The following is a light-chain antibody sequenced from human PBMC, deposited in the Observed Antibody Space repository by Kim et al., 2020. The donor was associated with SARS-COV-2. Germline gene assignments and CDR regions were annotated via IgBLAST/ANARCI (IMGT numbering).Light chain of an antibody. J-gene: IGKJ1*01. CDR3: QKYYNTPRA. CDR1: QSVLYSSNNKNY. V-gene: IGKV4-1*01. Sequence: DIVMTQSPDSLAVSLGERATINCKSSQSVLYSSNNKNYLAWYQQKPGQPPKLLIYWASTRESGVPDRFSGSGSGTDFTLTISSLQAEDVAVYYRQKYYNTPRAFGQGTKVDIK. CDR2: WAS.